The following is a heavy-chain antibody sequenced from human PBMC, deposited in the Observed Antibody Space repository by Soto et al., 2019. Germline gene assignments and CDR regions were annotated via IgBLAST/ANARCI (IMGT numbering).Heavy chain of an antibody. J-gene: IGHJ5*02. CDR2: ITYSGMT. Sequence: SEILFLTCSVNEECIKSGYVYWSWIGQSPGNGLEYIGYITYSGMTFQNPSLKSRVTMSVDTPNHKFCLELRSVTAAETGVYYCTRERQVGPKSGRSDPWGQGSLVTVS. V-gene: IGHV4-30-4*01. CDR3: TRERQVGPKSGRSDP. CDR1: EECIKSGYVY.